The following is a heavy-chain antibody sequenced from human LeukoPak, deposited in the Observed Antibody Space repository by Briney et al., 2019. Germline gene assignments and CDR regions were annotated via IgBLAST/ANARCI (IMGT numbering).Heavy chain of an antibody. V-gene: IGHV3-30*03. D-gene: IGHD3-3*01. CDR2: ISYDGSNK. CDR3: AGQLELRFLEWLFDY. Sequence: GRSPRLSCAASGFTFSSYGMHWVRQAPGKGLEWVAVISYDGSNKYYADSVKGRFTISRDNSKNTLYLQMNSLRAEDTAVYYCAGQLELRFLEWLFDYWGQGTLVTVSS. CDR1: GFTFSSYG. J-gene: IGHJ4*02.